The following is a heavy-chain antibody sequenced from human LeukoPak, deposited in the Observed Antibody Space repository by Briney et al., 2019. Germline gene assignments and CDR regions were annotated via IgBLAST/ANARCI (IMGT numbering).Heavy chain of an antibody. CDR1: AFTFSDYS. J-gene: IGHJ5*02. V-gene: IGHV3-48*01. Sequence: GGSLRLSCAASAFTFSDYSMNWVRQAPGKGLEWVSYISSSSSTIFYAESVKGRFTISRDNAKNMLYLQMNSLRAEDTAVYYCAKTLGYSGYFSPWGQGTLVTVSS. CDR2: ISSSSSTI. D-gene: IGHD3-22*01. CDR3: AKTLGYSGYFSP.